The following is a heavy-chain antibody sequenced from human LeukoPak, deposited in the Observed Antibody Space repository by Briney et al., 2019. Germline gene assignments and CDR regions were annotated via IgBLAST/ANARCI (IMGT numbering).Heavy chain of an antibody. CDR1: EFTFSSYG. CDR3: AKDPATPPFGVGPPNYYFDY. CDR2: IAYDGSNK. D-gene: IGHD3-3*01. J-gene: IGHJ4*02. V-gene: IGHV3-30*18. Sequence: GGSLRLSCAASEFTFSSYGMHSVRQAPGKGLEWVAVIAYDGSNKYYADSVKGRFTISRDNSKNTLYLQMNSLRAEDTAVYYCAKDPATPPFGVGPPNYYFDYWGQGTLVTVSS.